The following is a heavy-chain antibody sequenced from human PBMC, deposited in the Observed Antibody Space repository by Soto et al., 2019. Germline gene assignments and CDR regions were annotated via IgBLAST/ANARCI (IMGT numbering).Heavy chain of an antibody. J-gene: IGHJ4*02. V-gene: IGHV2-5*02. Sequence: QITLKEAGPTLVKPTQTLTLTCSFSGFSLITSGLGVGWIRQPPGKALEWLALIYWDDDKGYSTSLKSRLTSTKDTSKDQVVLTMTNMDPADTATYYCAHTMAPRILDYWGQGSLVTVSS. CDR1: GFSLITSGLG. D-gene: IGHD3-9*01. CDR3: AHTMAPRILDY. CDR2: IYWDDDK.